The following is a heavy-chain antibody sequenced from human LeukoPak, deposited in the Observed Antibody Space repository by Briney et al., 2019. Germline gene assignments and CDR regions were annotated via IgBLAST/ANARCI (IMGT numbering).Heavy chain of an antibody. CDR3: ARHSGYSYGYAYYYYYMDV. J-gene: IGHJ6*03. V-gene: IGHV4-39*01. D-gene: IGHD5-18*01. Sequence: SETLSLTCTVSGGSISSSSYYWGWIRQPPGKGLEWIGSIYYSGSTYYNPSLKSRVTISVDPSKNQFSLKLSSVTAADTAVYYCARHSGYSYGYAYYYYYMDVWGKGATVTVSS. CDR2: IYYSGST. CDR1: GGSISSSSYY.